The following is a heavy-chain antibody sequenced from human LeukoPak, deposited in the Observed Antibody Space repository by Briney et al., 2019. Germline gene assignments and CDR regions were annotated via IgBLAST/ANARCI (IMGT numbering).Heavy chain of an antibody. CDR3: ARDQVSGWVVGPEDY. V-gene: IGHV3-30*04. D-gene: IGHD2-2*01. CDR2: ISYDGSNK. CDR1: GFAFSSYA. Sequence: GRSLRLSCAASGFAFSSYAMHWVRQAPGKGLEWVALISYDGSNKYYADSVKGRFTISRDNSKNTLYLQMNSLRAEDTAVYYCARDQVSGWVVGPEDYWGQGTLVTVSS. J-gene: IGHJ4*02.